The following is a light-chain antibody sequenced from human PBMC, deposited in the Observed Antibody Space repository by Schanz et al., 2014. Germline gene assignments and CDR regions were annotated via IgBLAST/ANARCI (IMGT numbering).Light chain of an antibody. CDR3: QQYNSFRT. CDR2: GAS. CDR1: QSVGSK. J-gene: IGKJ1*01. Sequence: EIVMTQSPATLSVSPGERATLSCGASQSVGSKLAWYQQKPGQAPRLLIYGASTAATGIPARFSGSGSGTEFTLTISSLQSEDVAVYYCQQYNSFRTFGQGTKVEIK. V-gene: IGKV3-15*01.